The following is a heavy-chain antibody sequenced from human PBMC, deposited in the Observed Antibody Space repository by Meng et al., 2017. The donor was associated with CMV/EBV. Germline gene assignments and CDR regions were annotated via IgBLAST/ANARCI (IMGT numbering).Heavy chain of an antibody. D-gene: IGHD1-14*01. CDR2: ISWNSGSI. Sequence: GGSLRLSCAASGFTFDDYAMHWVRQAPGKGLEWVSGISWNSGSIGYADSVKGRFTISRDNAKNSLYLQMNSLRAEDTAVYYCANNQYYGMDVWGQGTTVTVSS. CDR3: ANNQYYGMDV. V-gene: IGHV3-9*01. J-gene: IGHJ6*02. CDR1: GFTFDDYA.